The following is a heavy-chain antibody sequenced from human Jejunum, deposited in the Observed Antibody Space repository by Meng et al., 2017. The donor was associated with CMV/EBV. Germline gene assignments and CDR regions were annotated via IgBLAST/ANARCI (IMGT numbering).Heavy chain of an antibody. CDR2: IWYNGRLQ. CDR1: GFDFKTYT. V-gene: IGHV3-33*01. CDR3: VRGTDGDYDY. D-gene: IGHD4-17*01. Sequence: CAASGFDFKTYTMHWVRQAAGEGLEWVAVIWYNGRLQYYADSVKGRFTISRDNTKNSLYLQMNSLRAEDTAVYYCVRGTDGDYDYWGQGTLVTVSS. J-gene: IGHJ4*02.